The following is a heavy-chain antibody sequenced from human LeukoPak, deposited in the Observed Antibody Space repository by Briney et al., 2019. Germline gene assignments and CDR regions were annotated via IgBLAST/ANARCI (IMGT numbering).Heavy chain of an antibody. D-gene: IGHD2-15*01. CDR3: SRDRQGDCSGGSCSTFDY. Sequence: SETLSLTCTVSGGSISSYYWSWIRQPPGKGLEWIGYVSYSGSTDYNPSLKSRLTISVDTSRNQFSLKLSSVTAADTAVYYCSRDRQGDCSGGSCSTFDYWGQGTLVTVSS. CDR1: GGSISSYY. CDR2: VSYSGST. V-gene: IGHV4-59*01. J-gene: IGHJ4*02.